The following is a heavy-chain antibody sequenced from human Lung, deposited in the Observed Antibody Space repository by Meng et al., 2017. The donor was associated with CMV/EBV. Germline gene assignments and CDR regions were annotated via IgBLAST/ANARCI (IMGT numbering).Heavy chain of an antibody. Sequence: SQTLSLTXAISGDSVSSNSAAWNWIRQSPSRGLEWLGRTYYRSKWYNDHALSVKSRIIINADTSKNQFSLQLNSVTPEDTAVYYCTREEHERGAEYSSSGRGNYGMDVWGQGXTVTFSS. CDR2: TYYRSKWYN. CDR3: TREEHERGAEYSSSGRGNYGMDV. CDR1: GDSVSSNSAA. J-gene: IGHJ6*02. V-gene: IGHV6-1*01. D-gene: IGHD6-6*01.